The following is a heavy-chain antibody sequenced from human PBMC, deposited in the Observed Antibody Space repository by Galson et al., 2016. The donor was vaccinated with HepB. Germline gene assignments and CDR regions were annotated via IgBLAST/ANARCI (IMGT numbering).Heavy chain of an antibody. CDR3: TKDPQLYVTRGVWDN. CDR2: ISGSINAT. D-gene: IGHD3-10*01. CDR1: GFTFTNYA. J-gene: IGHJ4*02. Sequence: SLRLSCAAFGFTFTNYAMTWVRQAPGKGLQWVSGISGSINATYYADSVKGRFIISRDTLYLQMNSLRPEDTAVYYCTKDPQLYVTRGVWDNWGQGALVTVSS. V-gene: IGHV3-23*01.